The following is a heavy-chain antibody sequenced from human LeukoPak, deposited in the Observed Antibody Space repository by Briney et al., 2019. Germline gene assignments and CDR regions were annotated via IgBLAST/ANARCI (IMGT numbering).Heavy chain of an antibody. CDR3: ARDYSGSYNWFDP. Sequence: ASVKVSCKTSGYALIGYYMHWVRQAPGQGLEWMGWINPNSGGTKYAQNFQGRVTMTRDTSINTAYMELSRLKSDDTAVYYCARDYSGSYNWFDPWGQGTLVTVSS. J-gene: IGHJ5*02. CDR2: INPNSGGT. D-gene: IGHD1-26*01. V-gene: IGHV1-2*02. CDR1: GYALIGYY.